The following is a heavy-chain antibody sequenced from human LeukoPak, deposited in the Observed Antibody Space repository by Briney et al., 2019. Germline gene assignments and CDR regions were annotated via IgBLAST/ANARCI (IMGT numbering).Heavy chain of an antibody. Sequence: PSETLSLTCAVYGGSFSGYYWSWIRQPPGKGLEWIGEINHSGSTNYNPSLKSRVTISLDTSKNQFSLKLSSVTAADTAVYYCARGGGRVVVIGYYYMDVWGKGTTVTVSS. CDR3: ARGGGRVVVIGYYYMDV. V-gene: IGHV4-34*01. J-gene: IGHJ6*03. CDR2: INHSGST. CDR1: GGSFSGYY. D-gene: IGHD3-22*01.